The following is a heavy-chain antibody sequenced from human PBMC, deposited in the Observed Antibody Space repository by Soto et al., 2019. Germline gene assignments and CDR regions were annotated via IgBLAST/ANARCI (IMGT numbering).Heavy chain of an antibody. D-gene: IGHD6-6*01. V-gene: IGHV4-34*01. Sequence: SETLSLTCAVYGGSFSGYYWSWIRQPPGKGLEWIGEINHSGSTNYNPSLKSRVTISVDTSKNQFSLKLSSVTAADTAVYYCARVKEAARPHNWFDPWGQGTLVTVSS. CDR1: GGSFSGYY. CDR2: INHSGST. J-gene: IGHJ5*02. CDR3: ARVKEAARPHNWFDP.